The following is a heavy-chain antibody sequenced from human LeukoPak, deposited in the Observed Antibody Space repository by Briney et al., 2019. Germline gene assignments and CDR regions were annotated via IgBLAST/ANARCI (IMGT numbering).Heavy chain of an antibody. CDR2: ISGSGGST. CDR3: AKVGAAVAGTWGGAYYFDY. V-gene: IGHV3-23*01. CDR1: GFTFSSYA. J-gene: IGHJ4*02. D-gene: IGHD6-19*01. Sequence: QAGGSLRLSCAASGFTFSSYAMSWVRQAPGKGLEWVSAISGSGGSTYYADSVKGRFTISRDNSKNTLYLQMNSLRAEDAAVYYCAKVGAAVAGTWGGAYYFDYWGQGTLVTVSS.